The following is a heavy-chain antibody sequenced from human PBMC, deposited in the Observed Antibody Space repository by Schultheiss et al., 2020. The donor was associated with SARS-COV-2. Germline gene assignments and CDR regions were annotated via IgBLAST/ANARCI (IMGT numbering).Heavy chain of an antibody. J-gene: IGHJ4*02. D-gene: IGHD2-2*01. CDR2: IYPGDSDT. CDR3: ARPPLGYCSSTSCYFDY. CDR1: GYSFTSYW. Sequence: GESLKISCKGSGYSFTSYWIGWVRQMPGKGLEWMGIIYPGDSDTRYSPSFQGQVTISADKSISTAYLQWSSPKASDTAMYYCARPPLGYCSSTSCYFDYWGQGTLVTVSS. V-gene: IGHV5-51*01.